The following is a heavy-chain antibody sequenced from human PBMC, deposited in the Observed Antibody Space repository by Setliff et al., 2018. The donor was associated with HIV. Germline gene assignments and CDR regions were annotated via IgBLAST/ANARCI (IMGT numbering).Heavy chain of an antibody. CDR3: ASEAWTSYRSSSGYYYYYMDV. D-gene: IGHD6-6*01. CDR1: GGSFIGSSFQ. J-gene: IGHJ6*03. CDR2: IAYSGTT. Sequence: ASETLSLTCTVSGGSFIGSSFQSTWIRQTPGKGLEWIADIAYSGTTMYTTYNPSLESRVTISVDTSKNQFSLKLSSVTAADTAVYYCASEAWTSYRSSSGYYYYYMDVWGKGTTVTVSS. V-gene: IGHV4-39*07.